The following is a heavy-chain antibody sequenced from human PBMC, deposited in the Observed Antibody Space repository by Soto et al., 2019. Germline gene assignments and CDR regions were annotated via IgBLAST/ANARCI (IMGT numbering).Heavy chain of an antibody. V-gene: IGHV1-3*01. J-gene: IGHJ4*02. Sequence: ASVKVSCKASGYTFTSYAMHWVRQAPGQRLEWMGWINAGNSNTKYSQKFQGRVTITRDTSASTAYMELSSLRSEDTAVYYCARPRNYYDSSGYYYGLDYWGQGTLVTVSS. D-gene: IGHD3-22*01. CDR1: GYTFTSYA. CDR2: INAGNSNT. CDR3: ARPRNYYDSSGYYYGLDY.